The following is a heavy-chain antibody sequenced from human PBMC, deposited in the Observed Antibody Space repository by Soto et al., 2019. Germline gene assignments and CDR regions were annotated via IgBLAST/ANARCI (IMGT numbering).Heavy chain of an antibody. J-gene: IGHJ6*02. V-gene: IGHV4-34*01. CDR2: INHSGST. D-gene: IGHD2-2*01. CDR1: GGSFSGYY. Sequence: SETLSLTCAVYGGSFSGYYWSWIRQPPGKGLEWIGEINHSGSTNYNPSLKSRVTISVDTSKNQFSLKLGSVTAADTAVYYCARGGYCSSTSCYFARHYYYGMDVWGQGTTVTVSS. CDR3: ARGGYCSSTSCYFARHYYYGMDV.